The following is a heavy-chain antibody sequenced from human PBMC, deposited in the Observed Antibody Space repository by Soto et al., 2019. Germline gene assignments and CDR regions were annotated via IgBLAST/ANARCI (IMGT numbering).Heavy chain of an antibody. CDR1: GVCISSCA. J-gene: IGHJ4*02. D-gene: IGHD3-16*02. CDR2: ISGSGGST. Sequence: SCAASGVCISSCALTRVSKTPGKGLEWVSGISGSGGSTYYADSVKGRFTISRDNSKNTLYMQMNSLRAEDTALYYCAKNSRLGELSLYAIDYWGQGTPVTVSS. CDR3: AKNSRLGELSLYAIDY. V-gene: IGHV3-23*01.